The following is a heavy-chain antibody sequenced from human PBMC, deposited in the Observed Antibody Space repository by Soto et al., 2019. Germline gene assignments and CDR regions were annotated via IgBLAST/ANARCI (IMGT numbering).Heavy chain of an antibody. Sequence: QVQLMQSGAEVKKSGASVKVSCKASGDTFTDYYIHWVRQAPGQGLEWMGTVNPSGGHTTYAQHFLGRVTMTRDTSTSTLYMELTSLTSDDTAIYYCARGGHVVVVTAALGYWGQGTLVTVSS. CDR3: ARGGHVVVVTAALGY. V-gene: IGHV1-46*01. CDR1: GDTFTDYY. J-gene: IGHJ4*02. CDR2: VNPSGGHT. D-gene: IGHD2-21*02.